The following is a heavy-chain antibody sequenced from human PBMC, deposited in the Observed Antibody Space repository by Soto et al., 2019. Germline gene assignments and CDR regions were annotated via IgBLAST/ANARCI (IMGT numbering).Heavy chain of an antibody. Sequence: SETLSLTCTVSGASISSYFWTWIRQRAGKGLDWIGRISTSGTTNYNPSLKSRVTMSVDTSKNHFSLNLSSVTAADTAVYYCAREAGPDRWFDPWGQGTLVTVSS. J-gene: IGHJ5*02. CDR1: GASISSYF. V-gene: IGHV4-4*07. CDR2: ISTSGTT. CDR3: AREAGPDRWFDP.